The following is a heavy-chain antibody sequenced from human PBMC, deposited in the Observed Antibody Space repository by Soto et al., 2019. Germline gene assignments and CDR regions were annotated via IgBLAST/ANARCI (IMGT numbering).Heavy chain of an antibody. CDR2: VYYSGST. V-gene: IGHV4-59*12. CDR3: VRASGYCSGGTCFPFDY. J-gene: IGHJ4*02. D-gene: IGHD2-15*01. CDR1: GGSISNYY. Sequence: SETLSLTCTVSGGSISNYYWTWVRQPPGKGLEWIGYVYYSGSTNYNPSLESRVTISIDASKNQFSLNLDSVTAADTAVYYCVRASGYCSGGTCFPFDYWGRGTLVTVSS.